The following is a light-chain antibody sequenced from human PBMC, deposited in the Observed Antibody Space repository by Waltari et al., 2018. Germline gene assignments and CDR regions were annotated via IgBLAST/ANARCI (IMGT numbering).Light chain of an antibody. CDR1: QSLLYSNGNNH. CDR3: MQTLQTPLT. V-gene: IGKV2-28*01. J-gene: IGKJ4*01. Sequence: EIVMTQSPLSLPVTAGEPASISCRSSQSLLYSNGNNHLDWHLRKPGQSPQLLIYLGSHRAPGVPDRVRGRGSGTDFTLKISRVEAEDVGVYYCMQTLQTPLTFGGGTKVEI. CDR2: LGS.